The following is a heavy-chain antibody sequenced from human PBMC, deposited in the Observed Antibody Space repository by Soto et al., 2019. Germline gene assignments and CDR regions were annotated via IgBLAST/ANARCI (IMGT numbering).Heavy chain of an antibody. CDR1: GFTFSSYS. J-gene: IGHJ4*02. CDR2: ISSSSSTI. D-gene: IGHD3-9*01. CDR3: ARDPVLRYFDWLYYFDY. Sequence: EVQLVESGGGLVQPGGSLRLSCAASGFTFSSYSMNWVRQAPGKGLEWVSYISSSSSTIYYADSVKGRFTISRDNAKNSLYLQMNSLRAEDTAVYYCARDPVLRYFDWLYYFDYWGQGTLVTVSS. V-gene: IGHV3-48*01.